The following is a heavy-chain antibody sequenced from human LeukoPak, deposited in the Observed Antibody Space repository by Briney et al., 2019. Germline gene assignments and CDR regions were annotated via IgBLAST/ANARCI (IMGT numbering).Heavy chain of an antibody. J-gene: IGHJ3*02. CDR2: ISYDGSNK. V-gene: IGHV3-30-3*01. CDR3: VSVAQAAFDI. CDR1: GFTFSSYA. D-gene: IGHD4-23*01. Sequence: GGSLRLSCAASGFTFSSYAMHWVRQAPGKGLEWVAVISYDGSNKCYADSVKGRFTISRDNSKNTLYLQMNSLRAEDTAAYYCVSVAQAAFDIWGQGTMVTVSS.